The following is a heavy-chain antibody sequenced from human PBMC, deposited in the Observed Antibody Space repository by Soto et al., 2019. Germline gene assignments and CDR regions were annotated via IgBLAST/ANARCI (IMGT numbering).Heavy chain of an antibody. Sequence: EVQLLESGGGLVQPGGSLRLSCAASGFTFSSYAMSWVRQAPGQGLELVSAICGSGGSTYYADSVKGRFTFSRDNSKNTVYLQMNSLRAEDTAVYYCAKDRGGGPYYDILTGYRCWVQGTVVTVSS. CDR2: ICGSGGST. J-gene: IGHJ1*01. D-gene: IGHD3-9*01. CDR3: AKDRGGGPYYDILTGYRC. CDR1: GFTFSSYA. V-gene: IGHV3-23*01.